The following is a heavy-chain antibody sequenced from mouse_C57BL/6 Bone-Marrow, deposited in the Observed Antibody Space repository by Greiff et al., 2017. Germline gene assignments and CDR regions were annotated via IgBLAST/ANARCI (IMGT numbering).Heavy chain of an antibody. J-gene: IGHJ3*01. Sequence: VQLQQPGAELVRPGSSVRLSCKASGYTFPSSWMHWVKRRPIQGLEWIGNIDPSDGEPHYNQKFKDKATLTVDTSSSTAYMQLSSLTSEDSAVYYCARGGTYYYGSRGWFAYWGQGTLVTVSA. CDR1: GYTFPSSW. D-gene: IGHD1-1*01. CDR3: ARGGTYYYGSRGWFAY. CDR2: IDPSDGEP. V-gene: IGHV1-52*01.